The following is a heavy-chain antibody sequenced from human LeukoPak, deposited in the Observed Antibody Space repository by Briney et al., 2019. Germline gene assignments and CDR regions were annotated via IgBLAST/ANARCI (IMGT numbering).Heavy chain of an antibody. D-gene: IGHD6-19*01. CDR3: AREFFAVAGDFDY. CDR2: IYYSGNT. J-gene: IGHJ4*02. Sequence: SETLSLTCTVSGGSISSSSYYWGWIRQPPGKGLEWIGSIYYSGNTYYNPSLKSRVTISVDTSKNQFSLQLNSVTPEDTAVYYCAREFFAVAGDFDYWGQGTLVSVSS. V-gene: IGHV4-39*02. CDR1: GGSISSSSYY.